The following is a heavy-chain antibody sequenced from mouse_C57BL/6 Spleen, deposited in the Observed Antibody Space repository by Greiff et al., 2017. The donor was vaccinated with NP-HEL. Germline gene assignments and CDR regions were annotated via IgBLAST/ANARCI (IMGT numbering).Heavy chain of an antibody. CDR1: GYTFTSYW. Sequence: VQLQQSGAELVMPGASVKLSCKASGYTFTSYWMHWVKQRPGQGLEWIGEIDPSDSYTNYNQKFKGKSTLTVDKSSSTAYMQLSSLTSEDSAVYYCATSYSNHFDYWGQGTTLTVSS. V-gene: IGHV1-69*01. J-gene: IGHJ2*01. CDR2: IDPSDSYT. D-gene: IGHD2-5*01. CDR3: ATSYSNHFDY.